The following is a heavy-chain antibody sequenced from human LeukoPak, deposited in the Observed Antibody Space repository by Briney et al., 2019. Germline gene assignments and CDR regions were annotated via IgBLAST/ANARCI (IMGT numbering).Heavy chain of an antibody. CDR2: ISSNGGST. CDR3: ARADYKGWFDP. Sequence: GGTLRLSCAASGFTFSSYAMHWVRQAPGKGLEYVSAISSNGGSTYYANSVKGRFTISRDNSKNTLYLQMGSLRAEDMAVYYCARADYKGWFDPWGQGTLVTVSS. CDR1: GFTFSSYA. J-gene: IGHJ5*02. V-gene: IGHV3-64*01. D-gene: IGHD4-11*01.